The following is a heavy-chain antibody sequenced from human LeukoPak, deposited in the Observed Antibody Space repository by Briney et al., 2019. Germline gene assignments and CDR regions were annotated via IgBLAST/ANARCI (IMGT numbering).Heavy chain of an antibody. V-gene: IGHV3-74*01. CDR2: INSEGSST. J-gene: IGHJ4*02. CDR1: GFTFSSCW. Sequence: PGGSLRLSCAASGFTFSSCWMNWVRQAPGKGLVWVSRINSEGSSTTYPDSVKARITISRDHAKNTLYLQMNSLRGEDTAVYYCAREGGYCSGTSCNTRFDYWGQGILVTVSS. D-gene: IGHD2-2*02. CDR3: AREGGYCSGTSCNTRFDY.